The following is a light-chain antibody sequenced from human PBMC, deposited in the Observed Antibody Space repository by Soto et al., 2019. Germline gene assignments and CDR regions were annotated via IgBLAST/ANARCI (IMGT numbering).Light chain of an antibody. V-gene: IGLV4-69*01. Sequence: QLVLTQSPAASASLGASVKLTCTLSSGHSSYAIAWHQQQPEKGPRYLMKLDSDGSHTKGDAIPDRFSGSSSGAERYLTISSLQSEDEADYYCQTWGTGIHVFFGGGIKLTVL. J-gene: IGLJ2*01. CDR2: LDSDGSH. CDR1: SGHSSYA. CDR3: QTWGTGIHVF.